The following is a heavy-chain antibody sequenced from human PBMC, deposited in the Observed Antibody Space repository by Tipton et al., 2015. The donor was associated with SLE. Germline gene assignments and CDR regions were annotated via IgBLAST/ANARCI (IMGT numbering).Heavy chain of an antibody. CDR1: GGSISSHY. J-gene: IGHJ4*02. V-gene: IGHV4-59*11. Sequence: TLSLTCTVSGGSISSHYWIWIRQPPGKGLEWIGYIYYTGSTSYNPSLKSRVTISVDMSKNQFSLNLRSVTAADTAVYYCARDTSDYYYHFDSWGQGTLVTVSS. CDR3: ARDTSDYYYHFDS. CDR2: IYYTGST. D-gene: IGHD3-22*01.